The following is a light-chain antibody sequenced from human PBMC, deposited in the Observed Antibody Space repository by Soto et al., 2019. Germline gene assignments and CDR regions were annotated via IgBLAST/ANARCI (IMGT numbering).Light chain of an antibody. V-gene: IGKV1-39*01. J-gene: IGKJ2*01. Sequence: EIQMTQSPSSLSASVGERVTITCRASQSISSYLNWYQQKPGKAPKLLIYAASSLPSGVPSRFSGSGSGTDFTLTISSLQPEDFATYYCQQRGGRPYTFGQGTKLEIK. CDR2: AAS. CDR1: QSISSY. CDR3: QQRGGRPYT.